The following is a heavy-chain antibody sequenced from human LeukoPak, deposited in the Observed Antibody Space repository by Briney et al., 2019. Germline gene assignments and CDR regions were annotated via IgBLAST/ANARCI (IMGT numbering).Heavy chain of an antibody. D-gene: IGHD1-26*01. CDR3: AKDQGGSYFHPVDY. Sequence: PGGSLRLSCAASGFTFSSYAMSWVRQAPGKGLEWVSAISGSGGSTYYADSVKGRFTISRDNSKNTLYLQMNSLRAEDTALYYCAKDQGGSYFHPVDYWGQGTLVTVSS. CDR2: ISGSGGST. J-gene: IGHJ4*02. CDR1: GFTFSSYA. V-gene: IGHV3-23*01.